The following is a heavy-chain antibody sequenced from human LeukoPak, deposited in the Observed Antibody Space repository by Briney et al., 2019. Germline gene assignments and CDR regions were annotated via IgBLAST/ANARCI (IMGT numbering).Heavy chain of an antibody. J-gene: IGHJ3*01. CDR1: GFTFDDHA. Sequence: GRSLRLSCAASGFTFDDHAMHWVRQAPGKGLEWVSGISWNSENTGYADSVKGRFIISRDNAKNSLYLQMNSLRAEDTALYYCAKGCYYGSGTYSRAFDVWGQGPMVTVSS. V-gene: IGHV3-9*01. D-gene: IGHD3-10*01. CDR2: ISWNSENT. CDR3: AKGCYYGSGTYSRAFDV.